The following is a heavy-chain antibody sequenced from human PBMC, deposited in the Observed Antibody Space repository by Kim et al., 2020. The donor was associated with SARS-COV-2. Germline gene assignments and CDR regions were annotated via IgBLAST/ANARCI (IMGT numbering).Heavy chain of an antibody. D-gene: IGHD2-21*01. V-gene: IGHV3-23*01. CDR3: AKTSSTFKFPA. J-gene: IGHJ1*01. Sequence: NTDSEKGRFTITRDNTTNTIYLQMNRPRAEDTAIYYCAKTSSTFKFPAWGQGTLVTVSS.